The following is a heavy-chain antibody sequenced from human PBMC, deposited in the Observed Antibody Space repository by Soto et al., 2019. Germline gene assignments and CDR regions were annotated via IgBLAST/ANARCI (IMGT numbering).Heavy chain of an antibody. J-gene: IGHJ3*01. V-gene: IGHV2-5*02. CDR2: IYWDDDK. D-gene: IGHD2-2*01. CDR3: AHAYGGTSWPNDAFDV. CDR1: GFSLCADGVG. Sequence: QITLTESGPTLVKPTQTLTLTCTFSGFSLCADGVGVAWIRQPPGKALEWLALIYWDDDKRYSPSLKNRLTITKDTSKNHVVLTMTNMDPVDTATYYCAHAYGGTSWPNDAFDVWGQGTVVTVSS.